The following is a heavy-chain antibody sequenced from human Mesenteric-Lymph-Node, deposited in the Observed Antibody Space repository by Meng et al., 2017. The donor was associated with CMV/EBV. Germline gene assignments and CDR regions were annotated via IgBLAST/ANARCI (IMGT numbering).Heavy chain of an antibody. CDR1: GFTFSAYG. Sequence: GESLKISCAASGFTFSAYGMHWVRQAPGKRPEWLTFILYDGSDTHYADSLEGRFTISRDDSKNTLYLQLNSLRAEDTAVYYCARDLPTVNSYYYGVDVWGQGTTVTVSS. V-gene: IGHV3-33*01. CDR2: ILYDGSDT. J-gene: IGHJ6*02. CDR3: ARDLPTVNSYYYGVDV. D-gene: IGHD4-11*01.